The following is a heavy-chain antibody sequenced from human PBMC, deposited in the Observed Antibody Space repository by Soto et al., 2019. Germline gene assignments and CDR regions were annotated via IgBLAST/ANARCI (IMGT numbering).Heavy chain of an antibody. CDR3: ARGRYSSGWYKYGMDV. CDR2: IIPIFGTE. D-gene: IGHD6-19*01. V-gene: IGHV1-69*01. J-gene: IGHJ6*02. Sequence: QVQLVQSGAEVKKPGSSVKVSCKASGGTFSSYAISWVRQAPGQGLEWMGGIIPIFGTENYAQKFQGRVTITADESTRTAYMALSSLRSEDTAVYYCARGRYSSGWYKYGMDVWGQGTTVTVSS. CDR1: GGTFSSYA.